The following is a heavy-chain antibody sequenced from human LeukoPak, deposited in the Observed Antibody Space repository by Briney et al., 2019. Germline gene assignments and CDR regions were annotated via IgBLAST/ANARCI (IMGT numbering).Heavy chain of an antibody. V-gene: IGHV1-2*02. D-gene: IGHD1-26*01. Sequence: GASVKVSCKASGYTFTSYGISWVRQVPGQGLEWMGWINPNSGGTNYAQKFQGRVTMTRDTSISTAYMELGRLKSDDTAVYYCASSLEWELLFSPFDYWGQGTLVTVSS. J-gene: IGHJ4*02. CDR2: INPNSGGT. CDR1: GYTFTSYG. CDR3: ASSLEWELLFSPFDY.